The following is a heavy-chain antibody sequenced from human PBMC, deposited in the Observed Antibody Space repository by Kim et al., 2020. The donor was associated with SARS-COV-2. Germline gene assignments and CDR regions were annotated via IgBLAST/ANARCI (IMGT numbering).Heavy chain of an antibody. Sequence: YSSPSVKSRITMSADTSKNQFSLRLSSVTAADTAVYYCARICSSSCYLDVWGKGTSVTVSS. D-gene: IGHD2-2*01. J-gene: IGHJ6*04. CDR3: ARICSSSCYLDV. V-gene: IGHV4-39*01.